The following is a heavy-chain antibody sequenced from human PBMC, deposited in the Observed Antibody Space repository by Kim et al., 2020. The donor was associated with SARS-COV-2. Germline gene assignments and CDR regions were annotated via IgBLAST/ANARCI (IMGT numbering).Heavy chain of an antibody. V-gene: IGHV1-46*01. J-gene: IGHJ4*02. CDR1: GYTLTNYY. CDR2: INPRTTTT. Sequence: ASVKVSCKASGYTLTNYYMHWVRRAPGQGLEWLGIINPRTTTTTYAQKFQGRITMTRDTSTSTVYMELSSLTSEDTAMYYCARDSLISGAYVYLFDYWGQ. CDR3: ARDSLISGAYVYLFDY. D-gene: IGHD5-12*01.